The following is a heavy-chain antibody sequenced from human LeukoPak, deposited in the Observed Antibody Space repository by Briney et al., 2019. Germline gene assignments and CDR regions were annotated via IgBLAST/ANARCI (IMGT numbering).Heavy chain of an antibody. V-gene: IGHV3-33*01. D-gene: IGHD3-10*01. J-gene: IGHJ4*02. CDR2: IWSDGSNK. CDR1: GFTFSSYG. CDR3: ATDIGSAPFDY. Sequence: GGSLRLSCAASGFTFSSYGMHWVRQAPGKGLEWVAVIWSDGSNKNYADSVKGRFTISRDNSKNTLYLQMNSPRVEDTAMYYCATDIGSAPFDYWGQGTLVTVSS.